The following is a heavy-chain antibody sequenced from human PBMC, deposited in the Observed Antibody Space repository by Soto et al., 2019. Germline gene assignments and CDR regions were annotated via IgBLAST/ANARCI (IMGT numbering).Heavy chain of an antibody. D-gene: IGHD1-7*01. CDR2: ISGSGGST. J-gene: IGHJ3*02. V-gene: IGHV3-23*01. Sequence: EVQLLESGGGLVQPGGSLRLSCAASGFTFTSFAITWVRQAPGKGLEWVSTISGSGGSTCYADSVKGRFTISRDNSKNTLYLQMDSLRAEDTAVYYCAKAFRRRGGTPLGAFDIWGHGTMVTVSS. CDR1: GFTFTSFA. CDR3: AKAFRRRGGTPLGAFDI.